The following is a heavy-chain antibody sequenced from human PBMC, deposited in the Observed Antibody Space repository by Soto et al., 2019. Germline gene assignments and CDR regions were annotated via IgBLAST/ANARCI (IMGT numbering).Heavy chain of an antibody. D-gene: IGHD6-6*01. CDR2: ISYDGSNK. CDR3: ASCTLSAGSSTPYYYYYGMDV. Sequence: PGGSLRLSCAASGFTFSSYAMHWFRQSPGKGLEWVAVISYDGSNKYYADSVKGRFTISRDNSKNTRYLQMNSLRAEDTAVYYCASCTLSAGSSTPYYYYYGMDVWGQGTTVTVSS. J-gene: IGHJ6*02. CDR1: GFTFSSYA. V-gene: IGHV3-30-3*01.